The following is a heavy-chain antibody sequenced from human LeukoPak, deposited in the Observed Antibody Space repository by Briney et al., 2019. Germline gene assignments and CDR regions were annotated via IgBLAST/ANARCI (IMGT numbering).Heavy chain of an antibody. V-gene: IGHV3-11*04. Sequence: GGSLRLSCAASGFTFTDHYMSWVRQAPGKGLEWVSYISSGGDIIYYADSVKGRFTISRDNSKNTLYLQMNSLRAEDTAVYYCAKDVADLGGNLMLAFDIWGQGTMVTVSS. D-gene: IGHD4-23*01. J-gene: IGHJ3*02. CDR3: AKDVADLGGNLMLAFDI. CDR2: ISSGGDII. CDR1: GFTFTDHY.